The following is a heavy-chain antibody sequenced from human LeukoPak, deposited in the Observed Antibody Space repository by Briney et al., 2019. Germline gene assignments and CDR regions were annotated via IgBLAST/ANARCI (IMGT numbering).Heavy chain of an antibody. CDR3: AKSSGWYRGNWFDP. J-gene: IGHJ5*02. Sequence: GGSLRLSCAASGFTFSSYGMHWVRQAPGKGLEWVAVISYDGSNKYYADSVKGRFTISRDNSKNTLYLQMNSLRAEDTAVYYCAKSSGWYRGNWFDPWGQGTLVTVSS. CDR1: GFTFSSYG. CDR2: ISYDGSNK. V-gene: IGHV3-30*18. D-gene: IGHD6-19*01.